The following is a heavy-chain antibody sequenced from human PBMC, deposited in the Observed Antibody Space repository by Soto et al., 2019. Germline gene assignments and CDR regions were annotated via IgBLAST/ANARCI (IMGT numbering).Heavy chain of an antibody. Sequence: SETLSLTCTVSGGSVNINDCYWSWIRQPPGKQLEWIGYIYYSGSTNYNPSLKSRVTISIDTSKNQFSLKLSSVTAADTAIYYCARGSYYDSSGYVYWGQGTLVTVSS. CDR1: GGSVNINDCY. D-gene: IGHD3-22*01. J-gene: IGHJ4*02. V-gene: IGHV4-61*08. CDR3: ARGSYYDSSGYVY. CDR2: IYYSGST.